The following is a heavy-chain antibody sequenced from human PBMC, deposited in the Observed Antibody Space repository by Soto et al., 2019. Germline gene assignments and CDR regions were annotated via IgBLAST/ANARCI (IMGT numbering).Heavy chain of an antibody. CDR2: IWYDGSNK. D-gene: IGHD6-6*01. J-gene: IGHJ4*02. CDR1: GFTFSSYG. Sequence: GGSLRLSCAASGFTFSSYGMHWVRQAPGKGLEWVAVIWYDGSNKYYADSVKGRFTISRDNSKNTLYLQMNSLRAEDTAVYYCARVRYPTSIAAGLDYWGQGTLVTVSS. V-gene: IGHV3-33*01. CDR3: ARVRYPTSIAAGLDY.